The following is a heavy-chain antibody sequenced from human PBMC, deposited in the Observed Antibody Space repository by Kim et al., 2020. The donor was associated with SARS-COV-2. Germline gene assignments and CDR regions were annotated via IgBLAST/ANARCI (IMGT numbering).Heavy chain of an antibody. CDR2: ISSSSSTI. Sequence: GGSLRLSCAASGFTFSSYSMNWVRQAPGKGLEWVSYISSSSSTIYYADSVKGRFTISRDNAKNSLYLQMNSLRDEDTAVYYCARDLADTAMVSVLYYYGMDVWGQGTTVTVSS. CDR3: ARDLADTAMVSVLYYYGMDV. V-gene: IGHV3-48*02. D-gene: IGHD5-18*01. CDR1: GFTFSSYS. J-gene: IGHJ6*02.